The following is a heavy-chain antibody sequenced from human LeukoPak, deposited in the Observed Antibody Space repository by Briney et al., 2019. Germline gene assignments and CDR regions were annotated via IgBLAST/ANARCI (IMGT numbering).Heavy chain of an antibody. CDR3: AKDKSYSSGYSDY. CDR1: GFTFISYG. CDR2: IWYDGSNK. Sequence: PGRSLRLSCAASGFTFISYGMHWIRQAPGKGLEWVAVIWYDGSNKYYADSVKGRFTISRNNSKNTLYLQMNSLRAEDTAVYYCAKDKSYSSGYSDYWGRGTLVTVSS. D-gene: IGHD3-22*01. V-gene: IGHV3-33*06. J-gene: IGHJ4*02.